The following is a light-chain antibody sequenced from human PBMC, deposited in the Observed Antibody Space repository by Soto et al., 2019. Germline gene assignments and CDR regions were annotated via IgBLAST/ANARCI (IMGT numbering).Light chain of an antibody. CDR2: DVT. CDR3: SSYTSSSTLYV. V-gene: IGLV2-14*01. J-gene: IGLJ1*01. Sequence: LSRAAYVCRSPRSSHPIIKKRNSKEFGAYNYVSWYQQHPGKAPKLMIYDVTYRPSGVSDRFSGSQSGKTASLTISGLQAEDEADYYCSSYTSSSTLYVFGNGTKVTVL. CDR1: SKEFGAYNY.